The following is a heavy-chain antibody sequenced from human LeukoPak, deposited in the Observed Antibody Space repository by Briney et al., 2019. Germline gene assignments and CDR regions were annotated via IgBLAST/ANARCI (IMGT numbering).Heavy chain of an antibody. CDR2: IKQDGSEK. J-gene: IGHJ4*02. V-gene: IGHV3-7*03. CDR1: GFAFNSQT. CDR3: ARVFYDFWSGYPLDY. Sequence: GGSLRLSCAASGFAFNSQTMSWVRQAPGKGLEWVANIKQDGSEKYYVDSVKGRFTISRDNAKNSLYLQMNSLRAEDTAVYYCARVFYDFWSGYPLDYWGQGTLVTVSS. D-gene: IGHD3-3*01.